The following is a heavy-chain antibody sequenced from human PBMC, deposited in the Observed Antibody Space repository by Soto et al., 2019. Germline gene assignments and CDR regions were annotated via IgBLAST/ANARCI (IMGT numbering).Heavy chain of an antibody. CDR3: ATKGRWYVGYYYYGMDV. Sequence: SETLSLTCAVSGGSISSSNWWSWVRQPPGKGLEWIGEIYHGGSTNYNPSLKSRVTISVDKSKDQFSLKLSSVTAADTAVYYYATKGRWYVGYYYYGMDVWGQGTTVT. D-gene: IGHD6-13*01. CDR1: GGSISSSNW. CDR2: IYHGGST. V-gene: IGHV4-4*02. J-gene: IGHJ6*02.